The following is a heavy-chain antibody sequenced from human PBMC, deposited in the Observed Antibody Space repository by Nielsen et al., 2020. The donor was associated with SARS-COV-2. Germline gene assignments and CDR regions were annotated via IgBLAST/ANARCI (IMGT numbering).Heavy chain of an antibody. Sequence: ASVKVSCKVSGYTLTELSMHWVRQAPGKGLEWMGGFDPEDGETIYAQKFQGRVTMTEDTSTDTAYMELSSLRSEDTAVYYCARDHHLSSSWLYYYYGMDVWGQGTTVTVSS. CDR3: ARDHHLSSSWLYYYYGMDV. J-gene: IGHJ6*02. D-gene: IGHD6-13*01. CDR1: GYTLTELS. V-gene: IGHV1-24*01. CDR2: FDPEDGET.